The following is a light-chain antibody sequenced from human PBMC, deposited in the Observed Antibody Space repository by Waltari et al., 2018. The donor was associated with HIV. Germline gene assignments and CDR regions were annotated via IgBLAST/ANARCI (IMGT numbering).Light chain of an antibody. CDR3: QQRSNWLT. V-gene: IGKV3-11*01. Sequence: ETVLTQSPATLSLSPGERATLSCRARQSVSSDLAWYQQKPGQAPRLLIYDASNRATGIPARFSGSGSGTDFTLTISSLEPEDFAVYYCQQRSNWLTFGGGTKVEIK. CDR2: DAS. J-gene: IGKJ4*01. CDR1: QSVSSD.